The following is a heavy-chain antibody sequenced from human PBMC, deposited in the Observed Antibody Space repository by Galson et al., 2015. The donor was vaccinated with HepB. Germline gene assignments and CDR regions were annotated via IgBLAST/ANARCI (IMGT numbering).Heavy chain of an antibody. D-gene: IGHD6-13*01. V-gene: IGHV1-69*06. CDR1: GGTFSSYA. Sequence: SVKVSCKASGGTFSSYAITWVRQAPGQGLEWMGGIIPTFGTANYAQKFQGRVTITADKSTSAAYMELSSLRSEDTAVYYCATRPRIAAAGSGRWFDPWGQGTLVTVSS. CDR3: ATRPRIAAAGSGRWFDP. CDR2: IIPTFGTA. J-gene: IGHJ5*02.